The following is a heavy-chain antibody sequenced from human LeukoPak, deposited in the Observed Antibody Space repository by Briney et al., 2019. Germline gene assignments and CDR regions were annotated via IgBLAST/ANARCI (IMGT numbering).Heavy chain of an antibody. CDR1: GFTFSSYS. J-gene: IGHJ4*02. V-gene: IGHV3-21*01. CDR3: AGGYSSSWYYFDY. D-gene: IGHD6-13*01. Sequence: GGSLRLSCAASGFTFSSYSMTWVRQAPGKGLEWVSSISSSSYIYYADSVKGRFTISRDDAKNSLYLQMNSLRAEDTAVYYCAGGYSSSWYYFDYWGQGTLVTVSS. CDR2: ISSSSYI.